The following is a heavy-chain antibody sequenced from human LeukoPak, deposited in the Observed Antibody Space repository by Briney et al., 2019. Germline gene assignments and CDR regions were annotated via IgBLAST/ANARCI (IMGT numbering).Heavy chain of an antibody. CDR3: ARGSHGYGYYY. CDR2: INHSGST. CDR1: GGSFSGYY. Sequence: SETLSLTCAVYGGSFSGYYWSWIRQPPGKGLEWIGEINHSGSTNYNPSLKSRVTISVDTSKNQFSLKLSSVTAADTAVYYCARGSHGYGYYYWGQGTLVTVSS. D-gene: IGHD5-18*01. J-gene: IGHJ4*02. V-gene: IGHV4-34*01.